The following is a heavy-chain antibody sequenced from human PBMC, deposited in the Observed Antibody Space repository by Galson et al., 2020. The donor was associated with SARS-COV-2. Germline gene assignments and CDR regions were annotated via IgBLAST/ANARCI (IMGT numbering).Heavy chain of an antibody. J-gene: IGHJ6*03. D-gene: IGHD1-1*01. CDR2: IRSKANSYAT. CDR1: GFTFSGSA. Sequence: LSLTCAASGFTFSGSAMHWVRQASGKGLEWVGRIRSKANSYATAYAASVKGRFTISRDDSKNTAYLQMNSLKTEDTAVYYCTRRGNWNDFGYYYYYMDVWGKGTTVTVSS. V-gene: IGHV3-73*01. CDR3: TRRGNWNDFGYYYYYMDV.